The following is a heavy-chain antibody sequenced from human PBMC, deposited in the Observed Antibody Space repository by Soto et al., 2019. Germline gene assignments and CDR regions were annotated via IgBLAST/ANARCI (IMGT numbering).Heavy chain of an antibody. V-gene: IGHV4-4*07. J-gene: IGHJ6*02. CDR3: ARGPPPVNYYGMDV. CDR1: GGSISSYY. Sequence: PSETLSLTCTVSGGSISSYYWSWIRQPAGQGLEWIGRIYTSGSTNYNPSLKSRVTMSVDTSKNQFSLKLSSVTAADTAVYYCARGPPPVNYYGMDVWGQGTTVTVSS. CDR2: IYTSGST.